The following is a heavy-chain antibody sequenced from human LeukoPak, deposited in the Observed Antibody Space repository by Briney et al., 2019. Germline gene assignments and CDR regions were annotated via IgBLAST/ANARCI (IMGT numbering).Heavy chain of an antibody. CDR2: INPNSGST. Sequence: ASVKVSCKASGYTFTGYYMHWVRQAPGQGLEWMGWINPNSGSTNYAQKFQGRVTMTRDTSISTAYMELSRLRSDDTAVYYCAKNVRGYSGFVRRTYYYYMDVWGKGTTVTVSS. CDR1: GYTFTGYY. D-gene: IGHD5-12*01. J-gene: IGHJ6*03. CDR3: AKNVRGYSGFVRRTYYYYMDV. V-gene: IGHV1-2*02.